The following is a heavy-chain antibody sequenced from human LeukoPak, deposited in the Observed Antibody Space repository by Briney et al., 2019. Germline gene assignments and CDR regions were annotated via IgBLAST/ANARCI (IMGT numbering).Heavy chain of an antibody. Sequence: PSETLSLTCAVYGVSFSGYDWTWIRQPPGRGLEWIGEINHRGSANYNPSLKSRVTISLDTSKNQFSLKVSSVTAADTAVYYCARGVTTMVRGVIWDYWGQGTLVTVSS. CDR3: ARGVTTMVRGVIWDY. J-gene: IGHJ4*02. CDR2: INHRGSA. CDR1: GVSFSGYD. V-gene: IGHV4-34*01. D-gene: IGHD3-10*01.